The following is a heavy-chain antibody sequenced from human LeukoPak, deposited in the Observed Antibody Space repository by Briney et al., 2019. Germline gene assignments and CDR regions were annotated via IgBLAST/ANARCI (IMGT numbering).Heavy chain of an antibody. V-gene: IGHV4-34*01. CDR2: INHSGST. Sequence: PSETLSLTCAVYGGSFSGYYWSWIRQPPGKGLEWIGEINHSGSTNYNPSLKSRVTISVDTSKNQFSLKLSSVTAADTAVYYCAREIAAAGTELWGQGTLVTVSS. D-gene: IGHD6-13*01. J-gene: IGHJ4*02. CDR1: GGSFSGYY. CDR3: AREIAAAGTEL.